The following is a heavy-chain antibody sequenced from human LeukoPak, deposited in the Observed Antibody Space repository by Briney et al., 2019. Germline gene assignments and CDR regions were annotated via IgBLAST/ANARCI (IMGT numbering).Heavy chain of an antibody. CDR3: ANLAGYSSGLARY. CDR1: GFTFSSYW. Sequence: GGSLRLSCAASGFTFSSYWMSWVRQAPGKGLEWVANIKQDGSEKYYVDSVKGRFTISRDNAKNSLYLQMNSLRAEDTAVYYCANLAGYSSGLARYWGQGTLVTVSS. J-gene: IGHJ4*02. CDR2: IKQDGSEK. V-gene: IGHV3-7*03. D-gene: IGHD6-19*01.